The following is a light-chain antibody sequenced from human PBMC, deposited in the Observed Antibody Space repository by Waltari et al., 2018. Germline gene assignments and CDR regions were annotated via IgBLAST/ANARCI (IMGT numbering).Light chain of an antibody. CDR1: TLATFY. CDR2: GRN. J-gene: IGLJ2*01. V-gene: IGLV3-19*01. Sequence: SFELTQDPAVSVALGQTVTITCRGRTLATFYANWYQQKPGQAPILVFAGRNDRPSGIPDRFSGSNSRNTAALTITGAQAEDEAAYYCKSRDTSGHHVVFGGGTNLTVL. CDR3: KSRDTSGHHVV.